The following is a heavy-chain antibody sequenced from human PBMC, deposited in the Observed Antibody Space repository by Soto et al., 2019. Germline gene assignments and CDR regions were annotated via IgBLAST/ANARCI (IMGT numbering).Heavy chain of an antibody. CDR1: GGSISSGGYY. J-gene: IGHJ4*02. Sequence: SETLSLTCSVSGGSISSGGYYWSWIRQHPEKGLEWIGYIYYSGSTNYNPSLKSRVTISVDTSKNQFSLKLSSVTAADTAVYYCARRYGDCFDFWGQGTLVTVSS. D-gene: IGHD4-17*01. CDR3: ARRYGDCFDF. CDR2: IYYSGST. V-gene: IGHV4-61*08.